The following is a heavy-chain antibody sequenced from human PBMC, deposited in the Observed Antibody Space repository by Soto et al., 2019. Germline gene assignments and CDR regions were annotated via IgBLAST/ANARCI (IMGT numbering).Heavy chain of an antibody. CDR1: GGSFSGYY. V-gene: IGHV4-34*01. J-gene: IGHJ4*02. Sequence: PSETLSLTCAVYGGSFSGYYWSWIRQPPGKGLDWIGEINHGGSTNYNPSLKSRVTISIDTSKNQFSLKLSSVTAADTAVYYCARGGRTILPKDWGQGTLVTVSS. CDR2: INHGGST. D-gene: IGHD1-1*01. CDR3: ARGGRTILPKD.